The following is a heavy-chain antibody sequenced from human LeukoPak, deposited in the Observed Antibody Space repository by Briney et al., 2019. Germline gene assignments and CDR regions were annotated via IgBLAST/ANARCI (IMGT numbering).Heavy chain of an antibody. CDR3: ARCGGKWLHYMDV. V-gene: IGHV4-34*01. Sequence: PSETLSLTCAVYGGSFSGYYWSWIRQPPGKGLEWIGEINHSGSTNYNPSLKSRVTISVDTSKNQFSLKLSSVTAADTAVYYCARCGGKWLHYMDVWGKGTTVTVSS. J-gene: IGHJ6*03. CDR2: INHSGST. CDR1: GGSFSGYY. D-gene: IGHD5-12*01.